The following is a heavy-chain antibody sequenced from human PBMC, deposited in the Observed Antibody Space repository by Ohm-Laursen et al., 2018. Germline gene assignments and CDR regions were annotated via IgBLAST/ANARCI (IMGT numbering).Heavy chain of an antibody. CDR2: IKQDGSEK. CDR3: ARNWGFDY. Sequence: SLRLSCTASGFPFGAYSMNWVRQAPGKGLEWVANIKQDGSEKYYADSVKGRFTISRDNAKNSLYLQMNSLRAEDTAVYYCARNWGFDYWGQGTLVTVSS. CDR1: GFPFGAYS. V-gene: IGHV3-7*01. J-gene: IGHJ4*02. D-gene: IGHD7-27*01.